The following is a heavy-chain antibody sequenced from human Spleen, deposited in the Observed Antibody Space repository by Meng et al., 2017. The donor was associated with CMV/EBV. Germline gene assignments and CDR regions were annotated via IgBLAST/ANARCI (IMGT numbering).Heavy chain of an antibody. CDR2: IHDSGTT. Sequence: NGDFYWSWIRQPPGKGLEWVGYIHDSGTTYYHPSLRSRVTVSEDSSKNQFSLKLTSVTAADTAVYFCARGYCTNGECYRQGDAFDPWGQGTLVTVSS. CDR1: NGDFY. D-gene: IGHD2-8*01. V-gene: IGHV4-30-4*08. CDR3: ARGYCTNGECYRQGDAFDP. J-gene: IGHJ5*02.